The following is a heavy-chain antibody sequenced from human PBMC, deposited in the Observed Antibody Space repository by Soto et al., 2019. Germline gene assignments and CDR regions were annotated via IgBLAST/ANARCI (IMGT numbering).Heavy chain of an antibody. J-gene: IGHJ2*01. CDR1: GASINNNDYY. V-gene: IGHV4-30-4*01. D-gene: IGHD3-22*01. Sequence: QLQESGPGLVMPSQTLSLTCTVSGASINNNDYYWSWIRQTPGKGLEWIGYVYYSWSTDYIPSLKSRLSMSIDKSQNQFTLKLNSVTAADTPTYYCARMSYFYDKWYFDLWGRGTLVTVSS. CDR2: VYYSWST. CDR3: ARMSYFYDKWYFDL.